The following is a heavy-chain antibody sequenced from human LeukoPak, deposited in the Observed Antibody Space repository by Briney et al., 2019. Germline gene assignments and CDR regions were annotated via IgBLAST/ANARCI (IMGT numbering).Heavy chain of an antibody. V-gene: IGHV3-48*01. CDR1: GFTFSSYI. CDR3: AIQITMIVVVPYFDY. Sequence: QPGGSLRLSCAASGFTFSSYIMNWVRQAPGKGLEWVSYISSRGGTIYYADSVKGRFTISRDNAKNSLYLQMNSLRAEDTAVYYCAIQITMIVVVPYFDYWGQGTLVTVSS. CDR2: ISSRGGTI. J-gene: IGHJ4*02. D-gene: IGHD3-22*01.